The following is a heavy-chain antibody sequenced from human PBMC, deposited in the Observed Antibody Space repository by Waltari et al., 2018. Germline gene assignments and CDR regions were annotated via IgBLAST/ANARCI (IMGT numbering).Heavy chain of an antibody. CDR2: ITGKGAT. CDR1: GFSFNMYA. Sequence: EVQLLESGGGLVQPGGSLRLSCTASGFSFNMYAMRWVRQAPGNGLEWLSHITGKGATCYADSVRGRIDISRDNSRNTVFLQINSLRAEDTALYFCAKNQGDLAPLDWGQGTLVTVSS. V-gene: IGHV3-23*01. CDR3: AKNQGDLAPLD. D-gene: IGHD2-21*01. J-gene: IGHJ4*02.